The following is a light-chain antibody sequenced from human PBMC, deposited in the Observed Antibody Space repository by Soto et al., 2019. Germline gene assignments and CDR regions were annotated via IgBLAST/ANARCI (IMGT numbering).Light chain of an antibody. CDR3: CSYAGTYTWV. Sequence: QSALTQPRSVSGSPGQSVTISCTGTSSDVGDYNYVSWYQQHPGKAPKFMIYDVTKRPSGVPDRFSGSKSGNTASLTISRLQAEDEADYYCCSYAGTYTWVFGGGTQLTVL. V-gene: IGLV2-11*01. J-gene: IGLJ3*02. CDR1: SSDVGDYNY. CDR2: DVT.